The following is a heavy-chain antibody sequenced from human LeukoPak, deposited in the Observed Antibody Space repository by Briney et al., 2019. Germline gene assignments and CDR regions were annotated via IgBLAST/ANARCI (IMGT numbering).Heavy chain of an antibody. J-gene: IGHJ6*02. CDR3: AAVLPLEYSSSLGDYYGMDV. CDR2: IIPIFGTA. CDR1: GGTFSSYA. D-gene: IGHD6-6*01. V-gene: IGHV1-69*13. Sequence: GASVKVSCKASGGTFSSYAISWVRQAPGQGLEWMGGIIPIFGTANYAQKFQGRVTITADESTSTAYMELSSLRSEDTAVYYCAAVLPLEYSSSLGDYYGMDVWGQGTTVTVSS.